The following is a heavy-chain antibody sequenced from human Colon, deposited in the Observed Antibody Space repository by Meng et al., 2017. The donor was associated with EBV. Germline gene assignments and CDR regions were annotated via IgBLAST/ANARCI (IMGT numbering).Heavy chain of an antibody. CDR2: IYYSGGT. D-gene: IGHD6-19*01. V-gene: IGHV4-31*03. CDR3: ARVSSGWDYFDY. CDR1: GCSLSIVGYH. J-gene: IGHJ4*02. Sequence: QSPLTGPAPVLVSPSQTLSLTSTLPGCSLSIVGYHRTWTRPNPGKGLEWFGNIYYSGGTFYNPYRKRRVIISIAASKNQFSLNLRSVTAADPAVYYCARVSSGWDYFDYWGQGTLVTVSS.